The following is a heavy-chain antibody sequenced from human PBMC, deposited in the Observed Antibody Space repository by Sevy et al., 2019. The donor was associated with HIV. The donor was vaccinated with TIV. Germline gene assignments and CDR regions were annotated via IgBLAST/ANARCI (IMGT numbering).Heavy chain of an antibody. CDR3: ARDRYGAKLND. CDR2: ISSSSVAL. J-gene: IGHJ4*02. CDR1: GFIFSNYD. V-gene: IGHV3-48*02. Sequence: GGSLSLSCAASGFIFSNYDMNWVRQAPGKGLEWISHISSSSVALYYADSVKGRFTISRDNAKNALSLHMSSLRDEDTAVYYCARDRYGAKLNDWGQGTLVTVSS. D-gene: IGHD4-17*01.